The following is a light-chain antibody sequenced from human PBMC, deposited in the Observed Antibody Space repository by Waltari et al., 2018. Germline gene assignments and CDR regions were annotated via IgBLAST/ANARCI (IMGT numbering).Light chain of an antibody. V-gene: IGLV1-44*01. Sequence: QSVLTQPPSASGTLGQRVTISCSGTISHIGNHAVNWYQQLPQSAPKLLVYYKNQRPSGVPDRFSASKSGTSASLVISGLQSEDEADYYCAAWDDSVTGVVFGGGTKLTVL. CDR3: AAWDDSVTGVV. J-gene: IGLJ3*02. CDR1: ISHIGNHA. CDR2: YKN.